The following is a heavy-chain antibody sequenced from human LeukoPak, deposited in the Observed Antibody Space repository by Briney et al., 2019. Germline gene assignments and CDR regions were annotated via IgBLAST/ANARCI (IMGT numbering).Heavy chain of an antibody. CDR2: IYHSGST. J-gene: IGHJ6*02. CDR1: GGSISSSNW. V-gene: IGHV4-4*02. CDR3: ARIGKSYYYGMDD. Sequence: SETLSLTCAVSGGSISSSNWWSWVRQPPGKGLEWIGEIYHSGSTNYNPSLKSRVTISVDKSKNQFSLKLSSVTAADTAVYYCARIGKSYYYGMDDWGQGTTVTVSS.